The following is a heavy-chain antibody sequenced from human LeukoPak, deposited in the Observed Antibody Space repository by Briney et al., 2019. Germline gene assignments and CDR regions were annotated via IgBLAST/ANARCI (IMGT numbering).Heavy chain of an antibody. CDR1: GFTFSSYS. CDR3: ARDQVEMATIPFDY. J-gene: IGHJ4*02. V-gene: IGHV3-21*01. Sequence: GGSLRLSCAASGFTFSSYSRNWVRQAPGKGLDWVSSISSSSSYIYYADSVKGRFTISRDNAKNSLSLQINSLRAEDTAVYYCARDQVEMATIPFDYWGQGAMVTVSS. D-gene: IGHD5-24*01. CDR2: ISSSSSYI.